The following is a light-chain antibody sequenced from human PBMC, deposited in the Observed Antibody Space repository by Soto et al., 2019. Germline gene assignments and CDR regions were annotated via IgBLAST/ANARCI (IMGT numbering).Light chain of an antibody. V-gene: IGKV3-15*01. CDR2: VAS. CDR1: QSFSRN. Sequence: EIVMTQSPATLSVSPVERATLSCRASQSFSRNLAWYPQKPCQAPRLLIYVASTRATGIPARFSGSGSGTEMTLTISSLQSEDFSVYSCQQYNNLPLTFGQGTRLEIK. J-gene: IGKJ5*01. CDR3: QQYNNLPLT.